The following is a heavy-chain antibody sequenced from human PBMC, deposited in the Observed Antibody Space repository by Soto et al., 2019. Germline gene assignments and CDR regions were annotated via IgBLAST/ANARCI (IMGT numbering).Heavy chain of an antibody. CDR3: ARAPGHYYYGMDV. V-gene: IGHV1-69*13. J-gene: IGHJ6*02. CDR1: GGTFSSYA. D-gene: IGHD7-27*01. CDR2: IIPIFGTA. Sequence: SVKVSCKASGGTFSSYAISWVRQAPGRGLEWMGGIIPIFGTANYAQKFQGRVTITADESTSTAYMELSSLRSEDTAVYYCARAPGHYYYGMDVWGQGTTVTVSS.